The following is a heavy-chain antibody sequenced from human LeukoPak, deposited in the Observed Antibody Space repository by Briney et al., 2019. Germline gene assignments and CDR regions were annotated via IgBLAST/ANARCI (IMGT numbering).Heavy chain of an antibody. Sequence: SETLSLTCAVYGGSFSGYYWSWIRQPPGKGLEWIGEINHSGSTNYNPSLKSRVTISVDTSKNQFSLKLSSVTAADTAVYYCARGVGDYYGSGSYYHYYYYMDVWGKGTTVTISS. J-gene: IGHJ6*03. CDR2: INHSGST. D-gene: IGHD3-10*01. CDR1: GGSFSGYY. CDR3: ARGVGDYYGSGSYYHYYYYMDV. V-gene: IGHV4-34*01.